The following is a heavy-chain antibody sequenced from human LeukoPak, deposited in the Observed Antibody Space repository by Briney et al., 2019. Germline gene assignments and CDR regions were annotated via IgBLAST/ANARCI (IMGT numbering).Heavy chain of an antibody. D-gene: IGHD2-8*01. CDR3: AKEYARRVVFYTFEI. J-gene: IGHJ3*02. V-gene: IGHV3-23*01. CDR1: GFTFSNYA. CDR2: INYSGEYT. Sequence: GGSLRLSCSASGFTFSNYAMTWVRKAPGKGLEWVSSINYSGEYTYYADSVEGRFTISRDNSKNTLYLQMNSLRAEDTAVYYCAKEYARRVVFYTFEIWGQGSVVTVSS.